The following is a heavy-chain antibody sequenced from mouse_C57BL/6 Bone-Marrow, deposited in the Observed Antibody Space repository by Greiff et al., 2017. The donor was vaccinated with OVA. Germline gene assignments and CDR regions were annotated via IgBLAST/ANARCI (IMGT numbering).Heavy chain of an antibody. J-gene: IGHJ3*01. CDR3: TRSDYYGSPWFAY. CDR1: GYTFTDYE. V-gene: IGHV1-15*01. CDR2: IDPETGGT. D-gene: IGHD1-1*01. Sequence: QVQLKESGAELVRPGASVTLSCKASGYTFTDYEMHWVKQTPVHGLEWIGAIDPETGGTAYTQKFKGKAILTADKSSSTAYMELRSLTSEDSAVYYCTRSDYYGSPWFAYWGQGTLVTVSA.